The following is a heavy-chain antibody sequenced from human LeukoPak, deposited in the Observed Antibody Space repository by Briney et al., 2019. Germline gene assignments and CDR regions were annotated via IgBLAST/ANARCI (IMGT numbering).Heavy chain of an antibody. Sequence: PGGSLRLSCAASGFTFSSYGMHWVRQAPGKGLEWGAFIRYDGSNKYYADSVKGRFTISRDNSRNTLYLQMNSLRAEDTAVYYCAKAGYCSSTSCYTRSGFDPWGQGTLVTVSS. CDR3: AKAGYCSSTSCYTRSGFDP. CDR1: GFTFSSYG. V-gene: IGHV3-30*02. CDR2: IRYDGSNK. D-gene: IGHD2-2*02. J-gene: IGHJ5*02.